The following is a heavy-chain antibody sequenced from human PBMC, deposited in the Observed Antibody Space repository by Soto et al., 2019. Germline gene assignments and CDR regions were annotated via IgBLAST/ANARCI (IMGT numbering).Heavy chain of an antibody. Sequence: SETLSLTCTVSGGSISSYFWSWIRQPPGKGLGWIGYIHYNGNTNYDPSLKSRVTISLDTSKNHFSLRLNSVTAADTAVYYCARGGYYDTSGQRPLDSWGQGTLVTVSS. V-gene: IGHV4-59*01. J-gene: IGHJ5*01. CDR1: GGSISSYF. D-gene: IGHD3-22*01. CDR2: IHYNGNT. CDR3: ARGGYYDTSGQRPLDS.